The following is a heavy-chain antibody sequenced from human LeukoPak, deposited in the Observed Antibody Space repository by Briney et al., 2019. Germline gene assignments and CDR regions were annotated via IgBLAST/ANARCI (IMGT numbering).Heavy chain of an antibody. Sequence: QPGGSLRLSCVASGFTISSYWMHWVRQAPGKGLVWVSRINSDGSITTYADSVKGRFTISRDNAKNTMYLQMNSLRDEDTAVYYCATLLPGVWGQGTLVTVSS. J-gene: IGHJ4*02. CDR3: ATLLPGV. D-gene: IGHD1-26*01. V-gene: IGHV3-74*01. CDR1: GFTISSYW. CDR2: INSDGSIT.